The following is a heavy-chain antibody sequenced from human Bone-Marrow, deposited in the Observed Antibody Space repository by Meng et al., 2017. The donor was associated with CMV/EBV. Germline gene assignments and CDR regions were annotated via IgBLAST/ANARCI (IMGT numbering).Heavy chain of an antibody. Sequence: SETLSLTCAVYGGSFSAYYWSWIRQSPGKGLEWIGEINHSGNTNYNPSLKSRVSMSVDTSKNQVSLRLSSVTAADTAVYYCARLNYKGYWGTGTLVTVSS. CDR1: GGSFSAYY. CDR3: ARLNYKGY. J-gene: IGHJ4*02. CDR2: INHSGNT. V-gene: IGHV4-34*01. D-gene: IGHD1-7*01.